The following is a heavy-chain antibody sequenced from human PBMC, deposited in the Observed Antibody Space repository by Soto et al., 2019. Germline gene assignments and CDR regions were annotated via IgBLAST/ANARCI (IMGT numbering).Heavy chain of an antibody. J-gene: IGHJ4*02. D-gene: IGHD3-22*01. Sequence: QVQLVQSGAEVKKPGSSVKVSCKASGGTFSSYAISWVRQAPGQGLEWMGGIIPIFGTANYAQKFQGRVTITADESTSTAYMELGSLRSEDTAVYYCARGDTYYYDSSGYRREGYFDYWGQGTLVTVSS. V-gene: IGHV1-69*01. CDR1: GGTFSSYA. CDR3: ARGDTYYYDSSGYRREGYFDY. CDR2: IIPIFGTA.